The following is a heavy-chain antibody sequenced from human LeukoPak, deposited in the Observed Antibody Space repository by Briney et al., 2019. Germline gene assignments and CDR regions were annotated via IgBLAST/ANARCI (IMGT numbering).Heavy chain of an antibody. D-gene: IGHD6-13*01. J-gene: IGHJ4*02. V-gene: IGHV3-23*01. Sequence: GGSLRLSCAASGFTFSSYAMSWVRQAPGKGLEWVSAISGSGGSTYYADFVKGRFTISRDNSKNTLYLQMNSLRAEDTAVYYCAKDLRIAAAGTLDYWGQGTLVTVSS. CDR1: GFTFSSYA. CDR2: ISGSGGST. CDR3: AKDLRIAAAGTLDY.